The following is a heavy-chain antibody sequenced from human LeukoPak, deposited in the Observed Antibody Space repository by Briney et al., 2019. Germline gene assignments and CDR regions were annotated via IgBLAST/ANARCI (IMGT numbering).Heavy chain of an antibody. Sequence: ASVKVSCKASGHTFTSYGISWVRQAPGQGLEWMGWISAYNGNTNYAQKLQGRVTMTTDTSTSTAYMELRSLRSDDTVVYYCARVDGVECCSSTSCYFVYYFDYWGQGTLVTVSS. CDR1: GHTFTSYG. CDR3: ARVDGVECCSSTSCYFVYYFDY. J-gene: IGHJ4*02. D-gene: IGHD2-2*01. CDR2: ISAYNGNT. V-gene: IGHV1-18*01.